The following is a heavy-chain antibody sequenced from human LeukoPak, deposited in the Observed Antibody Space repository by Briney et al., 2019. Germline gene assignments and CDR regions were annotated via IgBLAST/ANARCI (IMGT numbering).Heavy chain of an antibody. V-gene: IGHV1-69-2*01. CDR2: VDPEDGET. Sequence: ASVKVSCKVSGYTFTDYYMHWVQQAPGKGLEWMGLVDPEDGETVYAEKFQGRVTITADTSTDTAYMELSSLRSEDTAVYYCATRKRGYCSGGSCPGAFDIWGQGTMVTVSS. CDR3: ATRKRGYCSGGSCPGAFDI. D-gene: IGHD2-15*01. J-gene: IGHJ3*02. CDR1: GYTFTDYY.